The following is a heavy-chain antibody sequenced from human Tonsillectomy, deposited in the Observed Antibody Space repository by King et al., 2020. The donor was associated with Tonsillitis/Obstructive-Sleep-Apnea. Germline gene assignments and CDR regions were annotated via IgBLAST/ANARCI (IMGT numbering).Heavy chain of an antibody. D-gene: IGHD3-22*01. J-gene: IGHJ3*02. Sequence: VQLVESGGGLVQPGGSLRLSCAASGFTFSSYAMSWVRQAPGKGLEWVSAISGSGGSTYYADSVKGRFTISRDNSKNTLYLQMNSLRAEDTAVYYCANDRTTDHYDSSGYVSAFDIWGQGTMVTVSS. CDR2: ISGSGGST. CDR3: ANDRTTDHYDSSGYVSAFDI. CDR1: GFTFSSYA. V-gene: IGHV3-23*04.